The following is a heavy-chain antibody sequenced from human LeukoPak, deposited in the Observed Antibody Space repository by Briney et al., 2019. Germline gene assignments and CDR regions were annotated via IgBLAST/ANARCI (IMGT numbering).Heavy chain of an antibody. V-gene: IGHV4-39*01. Sequence: PSETLSLTCTVSGGSISSSRYYWGWIRQPPGKGLEWIGSIYYSGSTYYNPSLKSRVTISVDTSKNQFSLKLSSVTAADTAVYYCARPTTVEMATLRPFEAFDIWGQGTMVTVSS. CDR2: IYYSGST. CDR1: GGSISSSRYY. D-gene: IGHD5-12*01. J-gene: IGHJ3*02. CDR3: ARPTTVEMATLRPFEAFDI.